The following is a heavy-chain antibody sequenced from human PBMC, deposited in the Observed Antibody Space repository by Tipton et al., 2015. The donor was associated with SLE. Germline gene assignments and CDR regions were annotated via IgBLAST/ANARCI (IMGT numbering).Heavy chain of an antibody. D-gene: IGHD4-17*01. CDR1: GFTFSSYA. J-gene: IGHJ4*02. V-gene: IGHV3-23*01. CDR2: ISGSGGST. CDR3: AKDKEATVYYFDY. Sequence: SLRLSCAASGFTFSSYAMSWVRRAPGKGLEWVSTISGSGGSTYYADSVKGRFIISRDNSKNTLYMQMNSLRAEDTAVYYCAKDKEATVYYFDYWGQGTLGIVSS.